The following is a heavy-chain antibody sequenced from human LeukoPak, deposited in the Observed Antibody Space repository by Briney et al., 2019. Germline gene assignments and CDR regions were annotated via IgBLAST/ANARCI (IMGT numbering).Heavy chain of an antibody. J-gene: IGHJ4*02. CDR2: ISAYNGNT. CDR3: ARDWGSYGSGSYYLN. D-gene: IGHD3-10*01. CDR1: GYTFTSYG. Sequence: ASVKVSCKASGYTFTSYGISWVRQAPGQGLEWMGWISAYNGNTNYAQKLQGRVTMTTDTSTSTAYMELRSLRSDDTAVYYCARDWGSYGSGSYYLNWGQGTLVTVSS. V-gene: IGHV1-18*01.